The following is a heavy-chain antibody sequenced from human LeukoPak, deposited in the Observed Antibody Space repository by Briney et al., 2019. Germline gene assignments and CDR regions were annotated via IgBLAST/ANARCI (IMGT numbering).Heavy chain of an antibody. V-gene: IGHV1-46*01. CDR2: INPSGGST. J-gene: IGHJ4*02. D-gene: IGHD6-13*01. CDR1: GYTFTSYY. Sequence: RWASVKVSCKASGYTFTSYYMHWVRQAPGQGLEWMGLINPSGGSTSYAQKFQGRVTMTRDMSTSTVYMELSSLRSEDTAVYYCARDPLRRHIAAAGTSGSDYWGQGTLVTVSS. CDR3: ARDPLRRHIAAAGTSGSDY.